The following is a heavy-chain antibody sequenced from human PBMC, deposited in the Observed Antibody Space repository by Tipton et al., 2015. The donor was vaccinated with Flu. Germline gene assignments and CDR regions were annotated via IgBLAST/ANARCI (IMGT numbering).Heavy chain of an antibody. D-gene: IGHD3-10*01. CDR1: GDSFSSDSGF. J-gene: IGHJ4*02. V-gene: IGHV4-61*10. Sequence: TLSLTCTVSGDSFSSDSGFWTWIRQPAGKGLEWIGSVFYSGSTNYNPSLESRVTISADSSKKQFSLRLTSVTAADTAVFYCARGKDYRSGSYYNFDSWGQGILVVVSS. CDR3: ARGKDYRSGSYYNFDS. CDR2: VFYSGST.